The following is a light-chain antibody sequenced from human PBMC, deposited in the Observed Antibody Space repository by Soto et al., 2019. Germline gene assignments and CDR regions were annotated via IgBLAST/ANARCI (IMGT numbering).Light chain of an antibody. CDR3: EQYNTWPPT. CDR2: GAS. J-gene: IGKJ1*01. Sequence: EIVMTQSPATLSVSPGERVTLSCRASQSVRSNLAWYQQKPGQAPRLLIYGASTRATGIPARFSGSRSGTEFTLTISSLQSEDFALYYCEQYNTWPPTFGQGTKVDIK. V-gene: IGKV3-15*01. CDR1: QSVRSN.